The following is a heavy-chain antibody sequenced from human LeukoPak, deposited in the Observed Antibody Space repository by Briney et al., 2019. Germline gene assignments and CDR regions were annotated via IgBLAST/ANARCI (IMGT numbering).Heavy chain of an antibody. CDR3: ARQWNCSGGSCYSGAFDI. V-gene: IGHV4-38-2*01. Sequence: PSETLSLTCAVSGYSISSGYYWGWIRQPPGKGLEWIGSIYHSGSTYYNPSLKSRVTISVNTSKNQFSLKLSSLTAADTAVYYCARQWNCSGGSCYSGAFDIWGQGTMVTVSS. J-gene: IGHJ3*02. CDR1: GYSISSGYY. D-gene: IGHD2-15*01. CDR2: IYHSGST.